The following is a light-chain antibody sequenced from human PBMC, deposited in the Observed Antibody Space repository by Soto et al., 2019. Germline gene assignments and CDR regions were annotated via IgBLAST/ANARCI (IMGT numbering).Light chain of an antibody. Sequence: LVLTQSPATLSLSPGERATLSCRASQSVSNYLAWYQQRPGQAPRPLIYDASNRATGIPARFSGSGSGTDFTLTISGLEPEDFAIYYCQHRNNRPFSFGPGTKVDIK. V-gene: IGKV3-11*01. J-gene: IGKJ3*01. CDR2: DAS. CDR3: QHRNNRPFS. CDR1: QSVSNY.